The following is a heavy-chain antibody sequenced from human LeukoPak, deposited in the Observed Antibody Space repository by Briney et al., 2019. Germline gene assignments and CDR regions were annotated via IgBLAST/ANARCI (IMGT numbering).Heavy chain of an antibody. V-gene: IGHV1-69*13. CDR1: GGTFSSYA. CDR2: IIPIFGTA. Sequence: ASVKVSCKASGGTFSSYAISWVRQAPGQGLEWMGGIIPIFGTANYAQKFQGRVTITADESTSTVYMELSSLRSEDTAVYYCARGRHYYDSSDYYYEGDAFDIWGQGTMVTVSS. J-gene: IGHJ3*02. CDR3: ARGRHYYDSSDYYYEGDAFDI. D-gene: IGHD3-22*01.